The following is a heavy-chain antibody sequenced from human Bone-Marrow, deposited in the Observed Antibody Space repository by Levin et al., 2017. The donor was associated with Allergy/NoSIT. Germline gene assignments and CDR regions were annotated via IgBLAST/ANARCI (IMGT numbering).Heavy chain of an antibody. Sequence: HPGGSLRLSCAASGFTFSSYGMHWVRQAPGKGLEWVAVISYDGSNKYYADSVKGRFTISRDNSKNTLYLQMNSLRAEDTAVYYCAKDMLHIVVVTAIRPFGDAFDIWGQGTMVTVSS. CDR2: ISYDGSNK. J-gene: IGHJ3*02. CDR3: AKDMLHIVVVTAIRPFGDAFDI. CDR1: GFTFSSYG. D-gene: IGHD2-21*02. V-gene: IGHV3-30*18.